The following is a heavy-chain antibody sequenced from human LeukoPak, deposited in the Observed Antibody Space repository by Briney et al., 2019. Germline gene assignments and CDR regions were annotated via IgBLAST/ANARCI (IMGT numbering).Heavy chain of an antibody. J-gene: IGHJ4*02. CDR2: IYISGST. CDR3: ARENIVVAGGYDY. Sequence: PSETLSLTCTVSGGSISSYYWSWIRQPPGKGLEWIGRIYISGSTNCNPSLRSRVTMSVDTSKNQFSLKLSSVTAADTAVYYCARENIVVAGGYDYWGQGTLVTVSS. D-gene: IGHD6-19*01. CDR1: GGSISSYY. V-gene: IGHV4-4*07.